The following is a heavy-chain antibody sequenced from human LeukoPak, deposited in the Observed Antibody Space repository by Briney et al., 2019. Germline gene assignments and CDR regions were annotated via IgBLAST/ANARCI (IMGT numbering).Heavy chain of an antibody. CDR1: GFTFSSYG. CDR2: ISYDGSNK. J-gene: IGHJ5*02. Sequence: PGGSLRLSCAASGFTFSSYGMHWVRQAPGKGLEWVAVISYDGSNKYYADSVKGRFTISRDNSKNTLYLQMNSLRAEDTAVYYCAKDHYSGSYLDPWGQGTLVTVS. V-gene: IGHV3-30*18. CDR3: AKDHYSGSYLDP. D-gene: IGHD1-26*01.